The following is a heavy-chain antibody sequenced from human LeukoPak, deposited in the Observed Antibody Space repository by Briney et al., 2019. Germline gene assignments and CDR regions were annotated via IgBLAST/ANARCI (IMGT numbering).Heavy chain of an antibody. J-gene: IGHJ3*02. D-gene: IGHD3-10*01. CDR2: ISFDGRKK. CDR1: GFTFSSYA. CDR3: ARGAEKILSFGEYPSDAFDI. Sequence: PGRSLRLSCAASGFTFSSYAMHWVRQAPGKGLEWVTEISFDGRKKTYVDSVKGRFTISRDSPKNTVYLQMDSLRAEDTAVYYCARGAEKILSFGEYPSDAFDIWGQGTMVSVTS. V-gene: IGHV3-30*04.